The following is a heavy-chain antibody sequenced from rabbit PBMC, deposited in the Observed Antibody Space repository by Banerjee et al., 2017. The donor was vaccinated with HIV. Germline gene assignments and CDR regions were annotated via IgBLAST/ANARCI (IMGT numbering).Heavy chain of an antibody. J-gene: IGHJ4*01. V-gene: IGHV1S40*01. D-gene: IGHD8-1*01. CDR3: AREEGSSYLFNL. CDR1: GFSFSSRYY. Sequence: QSLEESGGDLVKPGASLTLTCTASGFSFSSRYYMCWVRQAPGKGLEWIACIYTSSGSTHYASWAKGRFTISKTSSTTVTLQMTSLTAADTATYFCAREEGSSYLFNLWGQGTLVTVS. CDR2: IYTSSGST.